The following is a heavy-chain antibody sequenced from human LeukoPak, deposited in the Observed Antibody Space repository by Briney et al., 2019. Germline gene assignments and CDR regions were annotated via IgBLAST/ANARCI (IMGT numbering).Heavy chain of an antibody. V-gene: IGHV4-39*01. J-gene: IGHJ4*02. CDR1: GGSISSTSYY. Sequence: SETLSLTCTVSGGSISSTSYYWGWIRQPPGKGLEWIGSIYYSGSTYYNPSLKSRVTISVDTSKNQFSLKLSSVTAADTAVYYCARSDYYYGSSGYLNYFDYWGQGTLVTVSS. D-gene: IGHD3-22*01. CDR3: ARSDYYYGSSGYLNYFDY. CDR2: IYYSGST.